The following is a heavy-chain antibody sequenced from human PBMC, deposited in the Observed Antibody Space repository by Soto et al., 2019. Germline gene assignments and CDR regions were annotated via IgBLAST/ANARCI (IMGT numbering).Heavy chain of an antibody. Sequence: EVQLVESGGGLVQPGGSLRLSCAASGFTFSDHYMDWVRQAPGKGLEWVGRIRNKANSYTTEYAASVRGRFTISRDDSRNSLYMQMNSRKTEDTAVYYCARGNRGFDSWGQGTLVTVSS. CDR1: GFTFSDHY. J-gene: IGHJ4*02. CDR3: ARGNRGFDS. V-gene: IGHV3-72*01. CDR2: IRNKANSYTT.